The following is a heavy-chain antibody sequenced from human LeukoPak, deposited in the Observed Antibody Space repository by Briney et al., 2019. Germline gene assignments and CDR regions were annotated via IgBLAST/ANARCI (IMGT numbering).Heavy chain of an antibody. CDR2: MYTSGST. CDR3: ASSTVVLGAFYYYMDV. D-gene: IGHD2-15*01. V-gene: IGHV4-4*07. J-gene: IGHJ6*03. Sequence: SETLSLTCTVSGGSISSYDWSWIRQPAGKGLEWIGRMYTSGSTNYNPSLKSRVTMSADTSKSQFSLKLSSVTVADAAVYYCASSTVVLGAFYYYMDVWGKGTTVTVSS. CDR1: GGSISSYD.